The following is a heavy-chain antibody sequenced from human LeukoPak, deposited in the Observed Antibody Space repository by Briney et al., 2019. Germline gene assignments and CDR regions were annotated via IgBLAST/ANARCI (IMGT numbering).Heavy chain of an antibody. Sequence: ASVKVSCKASGYSFTSNGISWVRQAPGRGLEWMGWITAFNGNTNYAQKFRGRVTMTTDTSTSAAYLEVRSLSSDDTAVYYCARYAGLVPAAMDYWGQGTLVTVSS. D-gene: IGHD2-2*01. CDR2: ITAFNGNT. V-gene: IGHV1-18*01. J-gene: IGHJ4*02. CDR3: ARYAGLVPAAMDY. CDR1: GYSFTSNG.